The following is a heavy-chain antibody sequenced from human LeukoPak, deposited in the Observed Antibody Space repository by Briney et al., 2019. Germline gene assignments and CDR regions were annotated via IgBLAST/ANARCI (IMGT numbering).Heavy chain of an antibody. CDR1: GGSFSPYY. V-gene: IGHV4-34*01. J-gene: IGHJ5*02. Sequence: PSETLSLTCSVYGGSFSPYYWSWVRQPPGEGLEWIGQIEQSGSTNYNPSLKSRATISADTLKSQFSLRLSSMTAADTAVYYCARAYSSSWYWNWFDPWGQGTLVTVSS. CDR2: IEQSGST. CDR3: ARAYSSSWYWNWFDP. D-gene: IGHD6-13*01.